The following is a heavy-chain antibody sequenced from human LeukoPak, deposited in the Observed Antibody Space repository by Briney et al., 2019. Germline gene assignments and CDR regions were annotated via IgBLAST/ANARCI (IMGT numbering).Heavy chain of an antibody. D-gene: IGHD3-22*01. Sequence: VKVSCKASGGTFSSYAISWVRQAPGQGREWMGRIIPILGIANYAQKFQGRVTITADKSTSTAYMELSSLRSEDTAVYYCAGPGDYDSSGHYPRSRFDIWGQGTMVTVSS. V-gene: IGHV1-69*04. CDR2: IIPILGIA. J-gene: IGHJ3*02. CDR1: GGTFSSYA. CDR3: AGPGDYDSSGHYPRSRFDI.